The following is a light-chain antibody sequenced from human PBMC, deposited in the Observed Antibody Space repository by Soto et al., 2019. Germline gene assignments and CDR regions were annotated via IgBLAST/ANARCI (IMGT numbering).Light chain of an antibody. Sequence: DIQMPQSPSTLSASVGDRVTITCRASQSISSWLAWYQQKPGKAPKLLIYDASSLESGVPSRFSGSGSGTEFTLTISSLQPDDFATYYCQQYNSYSRTFGQGTKVDI. V-gene: IGKV1-5*01. CDR3: QQYNSYSRT. J-gene: IGKJ1*01. CDR2: DAS. CDR1: QSISSW.